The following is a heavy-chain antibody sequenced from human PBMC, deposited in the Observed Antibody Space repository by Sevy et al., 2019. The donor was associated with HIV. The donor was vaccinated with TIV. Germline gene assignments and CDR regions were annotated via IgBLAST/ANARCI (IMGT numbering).Heavy chain of an antibody. J-gene: IGHJ4*02. CDR2: IYYYGHI. Sequence: SETLSLTCTVSGGSITSLYWNWIRQPPGKGLEWIANIYYYGHIIYNPSLKSRVTLSLDTSKNQFSLRLSSVTAADTAMYYCAGENAWGRGYSWGQGTLVTVSS. CDR1: GGSITSLY. V-gene: IGHV4-59*08. CDR3: AGENAWGRGYS. D-gene: IGHD1-26*01.